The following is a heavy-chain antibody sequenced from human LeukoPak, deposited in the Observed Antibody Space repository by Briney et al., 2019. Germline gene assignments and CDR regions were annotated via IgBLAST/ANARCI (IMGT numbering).Heavy chain of an antibody. D-gene: IGHD6-6*01. CDR3: ARGRASSSSYFDY. V-gene: IGHV4-34*01. Sequence: PSETLFLTCAAYGGSFSGYYWSWIRQPPGKGLEWIGEINHSGSTNYNPSLKSRVTIPVDTSKNQFSLKLSSVTAADTAVYYCARGRASSSSYFDYWGQGTLVTVSS. CDR1: GGSFSGYY. CDR2: INHSGST. J-gene: IGHJ4*02.